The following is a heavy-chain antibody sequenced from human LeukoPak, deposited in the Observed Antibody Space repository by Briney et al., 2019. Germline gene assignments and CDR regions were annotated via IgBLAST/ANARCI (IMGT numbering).Heavy chain of an antibody. CDR3: ARETVIIKFFDY. Sequence: SGTLSLTCAVSGGSISSGDYYWSWIRQPPGKGLEWIGYIYYSGSTYYNPSLKSRVTISVDTSKNQFSLKLSSVTAADTAVYYCARETVIIKFFDYWGQGTLVTVSS. V-gene: IGHV4-30-4*01. CDR1: GGSISSGDYY. CDR2: IYYSGST. J-gene: IGHJ4*02. D-gene: IGHD3-3*01.